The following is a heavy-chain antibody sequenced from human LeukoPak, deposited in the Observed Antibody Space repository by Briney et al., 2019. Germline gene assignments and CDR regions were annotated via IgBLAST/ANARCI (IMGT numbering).Heavy chain of an antibody. V-gene: IGHV3-23*01. J-gene: IGHJ4*02. CDR1: GFNFRAYA. CDR3: AKIRWNSGFDY. CDR2: ISGSGGTT. D-gene: IGHD1-7*01. Sequence: PGGSLRLSCAASGFNFRAYAMTWVRQAPGKGLDWVSGISGSGGTTYYADSVRGRFTISRDNSKNTLYLQMNSLRAEDTAVYYCAKIRWNSGFDYWGQGTLVTVSS.